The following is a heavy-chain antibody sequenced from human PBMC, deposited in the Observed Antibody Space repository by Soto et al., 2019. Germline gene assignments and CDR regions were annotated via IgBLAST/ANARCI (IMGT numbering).Heavy chain of an antibody. CDR2: ISYDGSSK. CDR3: ARGDGYIYGNTFDS. Sequence: QVQLVESGGGVVQPGRSLRLSCAASGFTFNNYAMHWVRQAPGKGLEWVAFISYDGSSKYYADSVTARVTISRDNSRNTLYLQMNSLRAEDTAVYYCARGDGYIYGNTFDSWGQGNLVTVSS. CDR1: GFTFNNYA. D-gene: IGHD5-18*01. V-gene: IGHV3-30-3*01. J-gene: IGHJ4*02.